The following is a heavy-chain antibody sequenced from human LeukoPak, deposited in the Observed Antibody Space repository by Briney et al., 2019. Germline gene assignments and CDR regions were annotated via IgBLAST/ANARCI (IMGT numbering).Heavy chain of an antibody. V-gene: IGHV4-34*01. CDR3: ARIRRITGYYYYGMDV. D-gene: IGHD3-10*01. Sequence: PSETLSLTCAVYVGSFSGYYWSWIRQPPWKGLEWIGEINHSGSTNYNPSLKSRVTISVDTSKNQFSLKLSSVTAADTAVYYCARIRRITGYYYYGMDVWGQGTTVTVSS. CDR2: INHSGST. J-gene: IGHJ6*02. CDR1: VGSFSGYY.